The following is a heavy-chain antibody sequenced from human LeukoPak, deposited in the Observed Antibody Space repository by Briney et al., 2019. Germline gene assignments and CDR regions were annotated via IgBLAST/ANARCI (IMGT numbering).Heavy chain of an antibody. Sequence: PSETLSLTCTVSGGSISSYYWSWIRQPPGKGLEWIGYIYYSGSTNYNPSLKSRVTISVDTSKNQFSLKLSSVTAADTAVYYCATMVRGVSARSNWFDPWGQGTLVTVSS. V-gene: IGHV4-59*01. CDR2: IYYSGST. CDR1: GGSISSYY. D-gene: IGHD3-10*01. J-gene: IGHJ5*02. CDR3: ATMVRGVSARSNWFDP.